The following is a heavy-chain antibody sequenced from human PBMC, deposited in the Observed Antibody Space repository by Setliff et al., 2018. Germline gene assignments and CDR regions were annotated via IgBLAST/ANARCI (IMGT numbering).Heavy chain of an antibody. J-gene: IGHJ4*02. V-gene: IGHV5-51*01. CDR1: GYTFSDYW. Sequence: GESLKISCRGSGYTFSDYWIGWVRQMPGKGLEWMGIIYPGDSDTRCSPSFQGQVTFSADKSISTAYLQWSSLKASGTATYYCARVVGADGIGIDYWGQGTVVTVSS. D-gene: IGHD2-15*01. CDR2: IYPGDSDT. CDR3: ARVVGADGIGIDY.